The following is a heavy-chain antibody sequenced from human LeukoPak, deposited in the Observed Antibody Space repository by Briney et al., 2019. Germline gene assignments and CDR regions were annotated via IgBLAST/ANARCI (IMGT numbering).Heavy chain of an antibody. J-gene: IGHJ4*02. Sequence: PGGSLRLSCAAPGFTFSTYWMSWVRQAPGKGLEWVANIKEDGSEINYADSVRGRFTISRDNAKNSLYLQMNSLRAEDTAVYYCARGYTCGYWGQGTLVIVSS. D-gene: IGHD5-18*01. CDR1: GFTFSTYW. CDR3: ARGYTCGY. CDR2: IKEDGSEI. V-gene: IGHV3-7*04.